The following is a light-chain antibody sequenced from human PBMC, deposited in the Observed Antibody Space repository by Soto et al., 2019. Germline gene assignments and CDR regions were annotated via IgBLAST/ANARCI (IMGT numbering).Light chain of an antibody. Sequence: DIQMTQSPSSLSASVGDRVTITCRASQGVGNDLAWFQQKPGKAPERRIYAASSLHSGVPPRFSGSGSGTEFTLTISSLQPADVATYYCLQHTTYPWTFGQGTKVE. V-gene: IGKV1-17*01. CDR3: LQHTTYPWT. J-gene: IGKJ1*01. CDR1: QGVGND. CDR2: AAS.